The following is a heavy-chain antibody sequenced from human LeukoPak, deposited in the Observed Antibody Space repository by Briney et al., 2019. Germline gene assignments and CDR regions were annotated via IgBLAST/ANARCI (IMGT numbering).Heavy chain of an antibody. CDR1: GGSISSSSYY. J-gene: IGHJ3*02. V-gene: IGHV4-39*01. CDR3: ATLYSSSWYSAFDI. Sequence: SETLSLTCTVSGGSISSSSYYWGWIRQPPGKGLEWFGSIYYSGSTYYNPYLKSRVTISVDTSKNQFSLKLSSVTAADTAVYYCATLYSSSWYSAFDIWGQGTMVTVSS. CDR2: IYYSGST. D-gene: IGHD6-13*01.